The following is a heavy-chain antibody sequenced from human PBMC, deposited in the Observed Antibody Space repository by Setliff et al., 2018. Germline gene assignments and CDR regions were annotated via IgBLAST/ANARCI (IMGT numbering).Heavy chain of an antibody. CDR1: GGSFSGYY. CDR2: INHSGST. CDR3: TVYNTGSSKDHY. Sequence: TSETLSLTCAVYGGSFSGYYWSWIRQPPGKGLEWIGEINHSGSTNYNPSLKSRVTISVDTSKNQFSLKLSSVTAADTALYYCTVYNTGSSKDHYWGQGTPVTVS. V-gene: IGHV4-34*01. J-gene: IGHJ4*02. D-gene: IGHD2-8*02.